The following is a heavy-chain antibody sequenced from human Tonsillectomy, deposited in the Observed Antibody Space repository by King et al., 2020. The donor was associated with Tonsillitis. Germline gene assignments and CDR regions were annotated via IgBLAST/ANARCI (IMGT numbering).Heavy chain of an antibody. V-gene: IGHV3-74*02. Sequence: QLVQSGGDLVQPGGSLRLSCAASGFTFSDFWMHWVRQAPGKGLVRVSRISRDGSITDYGDSVKGRFTLSRDNAKSTLSLQMNSLRVEDTAVYYCIRGCAGFLYSWGQGTMVIVSS. CDR3: IRGCAGFLYS. CDR2: ISRDGSIT. D-gene: IGHD2-21*01. J-gene: IGHJ3*01. CDR1: GFTFSDFW.